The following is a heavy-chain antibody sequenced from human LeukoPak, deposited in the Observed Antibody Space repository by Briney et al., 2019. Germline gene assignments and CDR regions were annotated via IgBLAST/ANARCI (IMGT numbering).Heavy chain of an antibody. D-gene: IGHD3-9*01. CDR2: ISGSGTST. CDR3: EKTAAYEILTGYSHFDC. J-gene: IGHJ4*02. CDR1: GFIFSSYA. Sequence: AGGSLRLSCAASGFIFSSYAMAWVRQAPGRGLEWVSGISGSGTSTYHADSVKGRFTVSRDNSKNTLYLQMNSLRAEDTAVFFCEKTAAYEILTGYSHFDCWGQGTLVTVSS. V-gene: IGHV3-23*01.